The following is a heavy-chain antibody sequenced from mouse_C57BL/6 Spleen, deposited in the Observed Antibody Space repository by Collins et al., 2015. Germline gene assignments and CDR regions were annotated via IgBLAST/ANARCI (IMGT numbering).Heavy chain of an antibody. CDR2: IDPANGNT. D-gene: IGHD1-1*01. CDR3: ARGPLARHYGSSWWYFDV. Sequence: EVQLQQSVAELVRPGASVKLSCTASGFNIKNTYMHWVKQRPEQGLEWIGRIDPANGNTKYAPKFQGKATVTADTSSSTAYMQLSSLTSEDSAVYFCARGPLARHYGSSWWYFDVWGTGTTVTVSS. CDR1: GFNIKNTY. V-gene: IGHV14-3*01. J-gene: IGHJ1*03.